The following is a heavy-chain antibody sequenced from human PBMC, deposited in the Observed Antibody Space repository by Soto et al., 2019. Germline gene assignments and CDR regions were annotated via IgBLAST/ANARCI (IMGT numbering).Heavy chain of an antibody. Sequence: PSETLSLTCTVSGGSISSNYWTWIRQPPGKGLEWIGYVYNSGSTNYNPSLKSRVTISEDTSKSQFSLKVNSMTAADTAVYYCARYPSEAVAGYTIDNWGPGILLTVSS. CDR1: GGSISSNY. CDR3: ARYPSEAVAGYTIDN. D-gene: IGHD2-15*01. J-gene: IGHJ4*02. CDR2: VYNSGST. V-gene: IGHV4-59*01.